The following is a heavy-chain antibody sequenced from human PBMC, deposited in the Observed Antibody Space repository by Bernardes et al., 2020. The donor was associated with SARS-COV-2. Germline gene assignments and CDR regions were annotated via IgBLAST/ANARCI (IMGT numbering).Heavy chain of an antibody. CDR2: MNPDSGHT. Sequence: ASVKVSCKASGYTFTSHEINWVRQAPGQGLEWLGWMNPDSGHTGSPQNFRGRITMTGDTSISTAYMELSSLGPEDTAVYYCARVSSYDSVIYFYDLDFWGQGTLVTVSS. CDR3: ARVSSYDSVIYFYDLDF. D-gene: IGHD3-22*01. CDR1: GYTFTSHE. J-gene: IGHJ4*02. V-gene: IGHV1-8*01.